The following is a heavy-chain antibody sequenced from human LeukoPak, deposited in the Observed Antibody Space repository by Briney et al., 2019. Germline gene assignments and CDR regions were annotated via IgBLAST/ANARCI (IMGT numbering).Heavy chain of an antibody. D-gene: IGHD2-15*01. V-gene: IGHV4-39*01. CDR2: IYYSGST. Sequence: HPSETLSLTCTVSGGSISSSSYYWGWIRQPPGKELEWIGSIYYSGSTYYNPSLKSRVTISVDKNQFSLKLSSVTAADTAVYYCARLGYCSGGNCFRYYFDYWGQGILVTVSS. CDR1: GGSISSSSYY. J-gene: IGHJ4*02. CDR3: ARLGYCSGGNCFRYYFDY.